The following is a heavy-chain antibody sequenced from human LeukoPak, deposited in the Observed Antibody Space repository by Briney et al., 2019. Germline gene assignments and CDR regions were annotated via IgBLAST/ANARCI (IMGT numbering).Heavy chain of an antibody. CDR2: INHSGST. Sequence: PSETLSLTRAVYGGSLSGYYWSWVRHPPGEGLEWGWEINHSGSTSYNPSIKSRVTISINTSKNKFSLKLSSVSAADTAVFYCARRVWFGESSHWAFDLWGRGTLVTVSS. V-gene: IGHV4-34*01. D-gene: IGHD3-10*01. CDR3: ARRVWFGESSHWAFDL. CDR1: GGSLSGYY. J-gene: IGHJ2*01.